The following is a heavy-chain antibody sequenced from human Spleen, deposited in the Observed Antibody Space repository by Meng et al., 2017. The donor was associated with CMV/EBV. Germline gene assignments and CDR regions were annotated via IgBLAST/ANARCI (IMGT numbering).Heavy chain of an antibody. CDR2: ISSSRSYI. CDR1: GFTISSNY. CDR3: ARDYEGLGDV. V-gene: IGHV3-21*01. D-gene: IGHD3-3*01. J-gene: IGHJ6*02. Sequence: GESLKISCAASGFTISSNYMNWVRQAPGKGLEWVSSISSSRSYIYYADSVKGRFTISRDNAKNSLYLQMNSLRVEDTAVYYCARDYEGLGDVWGQGTTVTVSS.